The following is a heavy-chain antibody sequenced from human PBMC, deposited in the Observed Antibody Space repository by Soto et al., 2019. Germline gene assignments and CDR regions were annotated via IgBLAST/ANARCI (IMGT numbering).Heavy chain of an antibody. J-gene: IGHJ3*02. CDR3: ARTPYASGRVDAFDI. V-gene: IGHV3-48*02. CDR1: GFTFSIYS. D-gene: IGHD3-10*01. Sequence: PGGSLRLSCAASGFTFSIYSMIWVRQAPGKGLEWVSYISSGSGNIYYADSVEGRFTISRDNAKNSLYLQMNSLRDEDTAVYYCARTPYASGRVDAFDIWGQGTMVTVSS. CDR2: ISSGSGNI.